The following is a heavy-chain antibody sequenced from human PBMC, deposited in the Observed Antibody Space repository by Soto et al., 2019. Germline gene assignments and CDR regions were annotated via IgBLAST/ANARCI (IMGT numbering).Heavy chain of an antibody. V-gene: IGHV3-33*01. CDR1: GFTFSSYG. D-gene: IGHD1-20*01. CDR3: ARGGPHPTGITGPSGHYYYGMDV. J-gene: IGHJ6*02. Sequence: GGSLRLSCAASGFTFSSYGMHWVRQAPGKGLEWVAVIWYDGSDKYYADSVKGRFTISRDNSKNTLYLQMNSLRAEDTAVYYCARGGPHPTGITGPSGHYYYGMDVWGQGTTVTVSS. CDR2: IWYDGSDK.